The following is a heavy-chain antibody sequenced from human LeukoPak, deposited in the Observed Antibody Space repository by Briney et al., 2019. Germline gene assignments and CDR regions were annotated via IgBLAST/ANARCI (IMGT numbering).Heavy chain of an antibody. Sequence: GASVKVSCKASGYTFTSNDINWVRQAAGQGLEWMGWMNPHNGNAGYAQKFQGRVAMTRDTSISTAYMELTGLTSDDSAVYYCARIPQRVPHNWFDPWGQGTLVTVSS. J-gene: IGHJ5*02. D-gene: IGHD1-1*01. CDR2: MNPHNGNA. CDR3: ARIPQRVPHNWFDP. CDR1: GYTFTSND. V-gene: IGHV1-8*01.